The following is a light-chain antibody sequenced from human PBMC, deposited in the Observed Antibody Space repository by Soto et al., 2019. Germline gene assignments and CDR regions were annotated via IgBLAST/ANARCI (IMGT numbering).Light chain of an antibody. CDR1: SSDVGGYNY. CDR3: RSYTSSSTPFV. Sequence: LTQPASVSGSPGQSITISCTGTSSDVGGYNYVSWYQQHPGKAPKLMIYEVSNRPSGVSNRFSGSKSGNTASLTISGLQAEDEADYYCRSYTSSSTPFVFGTGTKVTVL. V-gene: IGLV2-14*01. CDR2: EVS. J-gene: IGLJ1*01.